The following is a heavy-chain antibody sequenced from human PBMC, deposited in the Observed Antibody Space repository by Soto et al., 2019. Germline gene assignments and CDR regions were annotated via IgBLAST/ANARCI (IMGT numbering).Heavy chain of an antibody. V-gene: IGHV3-48*03. D-gene: IGHD1-26*01. CDR2: ISSSGSTI. CDR3: ARLSSWELSPFFDY. J-gene: IGHJ4*02. CDR1: GFTFSSYE. Sequence: GGSLRLSCAASGFTFSSYEMNWVRQAPGKGLEWASYISSSGSTIYYADSVKGRFTISRDNAKNSLYLQMNSLRAEDTAVYYCARLSSWELSPFFDYWGQGTLVTVSS.